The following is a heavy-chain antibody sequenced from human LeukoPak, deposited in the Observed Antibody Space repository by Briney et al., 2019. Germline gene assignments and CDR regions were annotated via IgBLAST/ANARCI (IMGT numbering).Heavy chain of an antibody. CDR2: IWYDGNKK. Sequence: GGSLRLSCAASAFTFSNCGMHWVRQAPGKGLEWVAVIWYDGNKKFYADSVKGRFTISRDNSMNTMYLQMNSLRAEDTAVYYCARDGGDSSSWYGDYWGQGTLVTVSS. J-gene: IGHJ4*02. V-gene: IGHV3-33*01. D-gene: IGHD6-13*01. CDR3: ARDGGDSSSWYGDY. CDR1: AFTFSNCG.